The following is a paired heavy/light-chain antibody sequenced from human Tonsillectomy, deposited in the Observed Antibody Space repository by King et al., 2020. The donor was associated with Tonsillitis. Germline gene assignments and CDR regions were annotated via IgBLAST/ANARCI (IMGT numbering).Heavy chain of an antibody. CDR1: GFSLNNYG. J-gene: IGHJ4*02. CDR2: ISSNGNRK. V-gene: IGHV3-30*18. CDR3: AKDMWGNLVISSGAVIDIDY. D-gene: IGHD3-16*02. Sequence: QIQLVESGGGVVQPGRSLRLSCSASGFSLNNYGMHWVRQAPGKGLEWVAIISSNGNRKYYADSVKGRFSIIRDDSKNTLHLEMSSLRAEDTATYYCAKDMWGNLVISSGAVIDIDYWGQGALVIVSS.
Light chain of an antibody. J-gene: IGLJ2*01. Sequence: QSVLTQPPSVSAAPGQKVTISCSGSSSNVGTNYVSWYQQVPGTAPKLLIYENNRRPSGIPDRFSGSKFGTPVTLAITGLQTGDEADYYCATWDSSLSAGVFGGGTRLTV. CDR2: ENN. CDR1: SSNVGTNY. CDR3: ATWDSSLSAGV. V-gene: IGLV1-51*02.